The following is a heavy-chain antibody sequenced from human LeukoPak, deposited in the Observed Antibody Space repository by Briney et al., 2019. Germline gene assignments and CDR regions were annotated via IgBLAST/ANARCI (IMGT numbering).Heavy chain of an antibody. CDR3: ARFGTFGENWFDP. V-gene: IGHV4-59*11. Sequence: SETLSLTCTVSGGFISTHYWSWIRQPPGKGLEWIGYLHSDGSTNYNPSLKSRVTTSVETSKSQFSLKLYSVTAADTAVYYCARFGTFGENWFDPWGQGTLVTVSS. J-gene: IGHJ5*02. D-gene: IGHD3-10*01. CDR2: LHSDGST. CDR1: GGFISTHY.